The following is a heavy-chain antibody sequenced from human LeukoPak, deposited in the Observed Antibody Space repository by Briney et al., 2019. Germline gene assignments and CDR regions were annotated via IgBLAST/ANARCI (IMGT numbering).Heavy chain of an antibody. CDR2: INHSGST. CDR3: ARRYDILTAHYREGWFDP. Sequence: SETLSLTCAVYGGSFSGYYWSWIRQPPGKGLEWIGEINHSGSTNYNPSLKSRVTISVDTSKNQFSLKLSSVTAADTAVYYCARRYDILTAHYREGWFDPWGQGTLVTVSS. J-gene: IGHJ5*02. CDR1: GGSFSGYY. D-gene: IGHD3-9*01. V-gene: IGHV4-34*01.